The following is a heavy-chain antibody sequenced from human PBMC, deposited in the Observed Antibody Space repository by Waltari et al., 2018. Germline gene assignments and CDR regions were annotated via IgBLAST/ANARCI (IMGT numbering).Heavy chain of an antibody. CDR1: GFTVSSNY. V-gene: IGHV3-53*01. J-gene: IGHJ4*02. Sequence: EVQLVESGGGLIQPGGSLRLSCAASGFTVSSNYMSWVRQAPGKGRELVSVIYSGGSTYYADSVKGRFTISRDNSKNTLDLQMNSLRAEDTAVYYCARDIEYGSSTISYAWDYWGQGTLVTVSS. CDR2: IYSGGST. D-gene: IGHD2-2*01. CDR3: ARDIEYGSSTISYAWDY.